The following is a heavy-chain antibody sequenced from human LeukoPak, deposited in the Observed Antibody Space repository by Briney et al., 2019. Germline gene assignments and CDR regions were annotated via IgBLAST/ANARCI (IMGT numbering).Heavy chain of an antibody. Sequence: PGGSLRLSCTASGFTFSSYAMSWVRQAPGKGLEWVSVIYSGGSTYYADSVKGRFTISRDNSKNTLYLQMNSLRADDTAVYYCASMYFSQYLQHWGQGTLVTVSS. D-gene: IGHD2-8*01. V-gene: IGHV3-53*01. J-gene: IGHJ1*01. CDR3: ASMYFSQYLQH. CDR1: GFTFSSYA. CDR2: IYSGGST.